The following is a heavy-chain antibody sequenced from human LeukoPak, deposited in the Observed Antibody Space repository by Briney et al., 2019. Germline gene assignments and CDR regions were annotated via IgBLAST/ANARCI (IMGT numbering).Heavy chain of an antibody. D-gene: IGHD3-10*01. CDR1: GFTFSDYG. Sequence: PGRSLRLSCTASGFTFSDYGMNWVRQAPGKGLEWVAVISYDGSNKYYADSVKGRFTISRDNSKNTLYLQMYSLRAEDTAVYYCARDLNIVRGVHFDYWGQGTLVTVSS. CDR2: ISYDGSNK. V-gene: IGHV3-30*19. CDR3: ARDLNIVRGVHFDY. J-gene: IGHJ4*02.